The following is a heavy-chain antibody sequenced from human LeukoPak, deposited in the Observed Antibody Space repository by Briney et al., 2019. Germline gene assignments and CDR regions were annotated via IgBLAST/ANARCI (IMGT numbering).Heavy chain of an antibody. D-gene: IGHD3-16*01. Sequence: PGGSLRLSCAASGFTFSSYAMHWVRQAPGKGLEYVSAISSNGGGAYYANSVKGRFTISRDNSKNTLYLQMGSLRAEDMAVYYCAREDRRWGWKYYFDYWGQGTLVTVSS. CDR3: AREDRRWGWKYYFDY. CDR1: GFTFSSYA. CDR2: ISSNGGGA. J-gene: IGHJ4*02. V-gene: IGHV3-64*01.